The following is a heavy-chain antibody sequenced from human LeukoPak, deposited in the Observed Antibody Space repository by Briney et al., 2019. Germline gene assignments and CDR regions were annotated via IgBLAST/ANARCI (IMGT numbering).Heavy chain of an antibody. CDR2: IYSGDGT. V-gene: IGHV3-53*04. CDR3: ARRDYGEDNWFDP. D-gene: IGHD4-17*01. J-gene: IGHJ5*02. CDR1: GFTVSSNY. Sequence: GGSLRLSCAASGFTVSSNYMSWVRQASGKGLEWVSIIYSGDGTYYADSVKGRFTVSRHSSKNTLYLQMNSLRAEDTAVYYCARRDYGEDNWFDPWGQGTLVTVSS.